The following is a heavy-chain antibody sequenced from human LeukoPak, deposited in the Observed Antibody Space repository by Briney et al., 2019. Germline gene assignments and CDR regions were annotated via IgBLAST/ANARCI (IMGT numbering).Heavy chain of an antibody. CDR2: VSSDGINT. Sequence: GGSLRLSCAASGFSFGNHAMIWVRQAPGKGLEWVSAVSSDGINTYYTDSLKGRFTISRDNSKNTVFLQMHSLTAEDTAVYYCAKPFGFLEWLYGGYFDSWGQGTLVTVSS. D-gene: IGHD3-3*01. V-gene: IGHV3-23*01. J-gene: IGHJ4*02. CDR3: AKPFGFLEWLYGGYFDS. CDR1: GFSFGNHA.